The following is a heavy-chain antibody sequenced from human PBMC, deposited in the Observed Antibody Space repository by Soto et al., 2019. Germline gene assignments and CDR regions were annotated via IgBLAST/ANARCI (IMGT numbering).Heavy chain of an antibody. CDR3: ARVANIAARRIWFDP. J-gene: IGHJ5*02. V-gene: IGHV1-2*02. D-gene: IGHD6-6*01. Sequence: ASVKVSCKASGYTFTGYYMHWVRQAPGQGLEWMGWINPNSGGTNYAQKFQGRVTMTSDTSISTAYMELSRLRSDDTAVYYCARVANIAARRIWFDPWGQGTLVTVSS. CDR1: GYTFTGYY. CDR2: INPNSGGT.